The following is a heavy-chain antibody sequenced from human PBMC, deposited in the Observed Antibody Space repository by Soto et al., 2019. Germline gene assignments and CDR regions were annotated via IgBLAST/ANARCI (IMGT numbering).Heavy chain of an antibody. V-gene: IGHV4-4*02. CDR3: ANSTGWYRIDN. J-gene: IGHJ4*02. CDR2: IFHTGST. CDR1: GDSISSSKW. Sequence: QVQLQESGPGRVKSSGTLSLTCGVSGDSISSSKWWSWVRQPPGKGLEWIGDIFHTGSTNYNPSLNGRVTISIDKSTNQCSLRLSSVTAADTAVYYCANSTGWYRIDNWGQGSLVTVSS. D-gene: IGHD6-19*01.